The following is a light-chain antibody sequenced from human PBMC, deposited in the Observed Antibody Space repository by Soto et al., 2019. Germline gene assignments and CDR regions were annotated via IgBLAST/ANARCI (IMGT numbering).Light chain of an antibody. V-gene: IGLV1-40*01. J-gene: IGLJ2*01. CDR3: QVWDSSSDRV. Sequence: QAVLTQPPSVSGAPGQRVSISCTGSSTNIGAGYGVHWYQQRPGTAPKLLIVGGTIRPSGVPDRFSASNSGNTATLTISRVEAGDEADYYCQVWDSSSDRVFGGGTKLTVL. CDR1: STNIGAGYG. CDR2: GGT.